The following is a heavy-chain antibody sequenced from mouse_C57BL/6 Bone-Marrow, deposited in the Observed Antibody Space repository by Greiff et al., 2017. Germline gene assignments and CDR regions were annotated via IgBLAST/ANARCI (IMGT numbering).Heavy chain of an antibody. CDR3: ARSDYYGSSHDY. D-gene: IGHD1-1*01. CDR1: GYAFTNYL. CDR2: INPGSGGT. Sequence: QVQLQQSGAELVRPGTSVKVSCKASGYAFTNYLIEWVKQRPGQGLEWIGVINPGSGGTNYNEKFKGKATLTADKSSSTAYMQLSRLTSEDSAVXFCARSDYYGSSHDYWGQGTTLTVSS. J-gene: IGHJ2*01. V-gene: IGHV1-54*01.